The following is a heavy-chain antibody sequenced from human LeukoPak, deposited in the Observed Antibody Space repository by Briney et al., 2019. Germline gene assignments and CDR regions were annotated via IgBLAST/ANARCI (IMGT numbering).Heavy chain of an antibody. D-gene: IGHD3-9*01. V-gene: IGHV3-15*07. CDR1: GFTFNNAW. J-gene: IGHJ3*01. CDR2: IKKRSDGGTT. Sequence: PGGSLRLSCAASGFTFNNAWMNWVRQAPGKGLEWVGRIKKRSDGGTTDYAAPVKDRFIISRDDPQDTLYLQMNTLKTEDTAVYYCTRDWYHAFDFWGQGTVVTVSS. CDR3: TRDWYHAFDF.